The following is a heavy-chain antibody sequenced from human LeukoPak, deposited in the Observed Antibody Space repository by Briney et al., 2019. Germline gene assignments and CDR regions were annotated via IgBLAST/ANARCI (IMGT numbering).Heavy chain of an antibody. J-gene: IGHJ4*02. CDR2: ISSSSSYI. CDR3: ARDWSSGYDYAFDY. CDR1: GFTFSSYS. D-gene: IGHD5-12*01. Sequence: GGSLRLSCAASGFTFSSYSMNWVRQAPGKGLEWVSSISSSSSYIYYADSVKGRFTISRDNAKNSLYLQMNGLRAEDTAVYYCARDWSSGYDYAFDYWGQGTLVTVSS. V-gene: IGHV3-21*01.